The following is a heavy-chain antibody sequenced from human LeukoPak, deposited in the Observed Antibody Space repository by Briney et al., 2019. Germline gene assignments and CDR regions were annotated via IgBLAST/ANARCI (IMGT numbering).Heavy chain of an antibody. V-gene: IGHV3-23*01. J-gene: IGHJ4*02. CDR2: IGNSGRDT. Sequence: GGSLRLSCAASGFTLSSYVMTWVRQAPGRGLEWVSSIGNSGRDTYYADSMKGRFTISRDNSKSTLFLHMSSLRAGDTAIYYCAGYCGADSCYSGLDYWGQGALVTVSS. D-gene: IGHD2-15*01. CDR3: AGYCGADSCYSGLDY. CDR1: GFTLSSYV.